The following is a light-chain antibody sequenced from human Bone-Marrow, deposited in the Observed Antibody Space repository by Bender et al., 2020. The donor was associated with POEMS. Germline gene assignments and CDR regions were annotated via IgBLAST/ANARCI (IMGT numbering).Light chain of an antibody. CDR1: SCDIGGYDY. CDR2: EVR. J-gene: IGLJ1*01. V-gene: IGLV2-8*01. Sequence: QSALTQPPSASGSPGQSVTISCTGTSCDIGGYDYVSWYQQYPGKAPKLIIFEVRQRPSGVPDRFSGSKSGDTAFLTVSGLQAEEEADYYCSSYVDTSMGVFGRGTKLTVL. CDR3: SSYVDTSMGV.